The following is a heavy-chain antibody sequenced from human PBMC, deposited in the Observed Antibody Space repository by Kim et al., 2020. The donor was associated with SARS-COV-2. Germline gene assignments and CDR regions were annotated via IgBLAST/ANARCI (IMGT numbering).Heavy chain of an antibody. Sequence: GGSLRLSCAASGFTFSSYSMNWVRQAPGKGLEWVSYISSSSSTIYYADSVKGRFTISRDNAKNSLYLQMNSLRDEDTAVYYCARVVGELSSTNWFDPWGQGTLVTVSS. D-gene: IGHD3-16*02. CDR2: ISSSSSTI. CDR1: GFTFSSYS. V-gene: IGHV3-48*02. CDR3: ARVVGELSSTNWFDP. J-gene: IGHJ5*02.